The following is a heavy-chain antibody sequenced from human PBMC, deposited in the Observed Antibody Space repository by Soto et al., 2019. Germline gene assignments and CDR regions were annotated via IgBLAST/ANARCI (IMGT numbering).Heavy chain of an antibody. CDR2: IGDSISYI. D-gene: IGHD3-10*02. V-gene: IGHV3-21*01. CDR3: ARLSGELLDARDY. Sequence: PGGSLRLSCAASGFTINNYNMNWVRQAPGKGLEWVSSIGDSISYIYYADSVKGRFTISRDNAKNSLYLQMNSLRAEDTAVYYCARLSGELLDARDYWGQGTLVTVSS. CDR1: GFTINNYN. J-gene: IGHJ4*02.